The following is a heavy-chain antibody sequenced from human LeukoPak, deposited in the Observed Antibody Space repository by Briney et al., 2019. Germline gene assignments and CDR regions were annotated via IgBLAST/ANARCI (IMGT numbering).Heavy chain of an antibody. CDR2: ISGSGGST. Sequence: LGGSLRLSCAASGFTFSSYAMSWARQAPGKGLEWVSAISGSGGSTYYADSVKGRFTISRDNSKNTLYLQMNSLRAEDTAVYYCAKGVGSSGYYSYFDYWGQGTLVTVSS. J-gene: IGHJ4*02. CDR1: GFTFSSYA. V-gene: IGHV3-23*01. CDR3: AKGVGSSGYYSYFDY. D-gene: IGHD3-22*01.